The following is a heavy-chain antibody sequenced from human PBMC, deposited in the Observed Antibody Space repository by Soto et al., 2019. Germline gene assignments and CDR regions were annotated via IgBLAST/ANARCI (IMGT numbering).Heavy chain of an antibody. CDR3: ARVRDGYCSSTSCRSDAFDI. CDR2: ISSSSSYI. J-gene: IGHJ3*02. D-gene: IGHD2-2*01. V-gene: IGHV3-21*01. CDR1: GFTFSSYS. Sequence: GGSLRLSCAASGFTFSSYSMNWVRQAPGKGLEWVSSISSSSSYIYYADSVKGRFTISRDNAKNSLYLQMNSLRAEDTAVYYCARVRDGYCSSTSCRSDAFDIWGQGTMVTVSS.